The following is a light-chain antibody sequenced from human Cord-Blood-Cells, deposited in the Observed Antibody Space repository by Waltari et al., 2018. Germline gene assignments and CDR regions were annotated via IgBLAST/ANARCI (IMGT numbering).Light chain of an antibody. CDR2: DAS. Sequence: VLTQSPATLSLSPGERATLSCRASQSVSSYLAWYQQKPGQAPRLLIYDASNRATGIPARFSGSGSGTDFTLTISSLEPEDFAVYYCQQRSNWPYTFGQGTKLEIK. V-gene: IGKV3-11*01. CDR1: QSVSSY. CDR3: QQRSNWPYT. J-gene: IGKJ2*01.